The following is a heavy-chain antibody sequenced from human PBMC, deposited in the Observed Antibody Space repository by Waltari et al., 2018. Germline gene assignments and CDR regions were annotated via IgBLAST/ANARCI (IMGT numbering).Heavy chain of an antibody. J-gene: IGHJ3*02. CDR2: IWYDGSNK. Sequence: QVQLVESGGGVVQPGRSLRLSCAASGFTLSSYGMPWVRQAPGKGLEWVAVIWYDGSNKYYADSVKGRFTISRDNSKNTLYLQMNSLRAEDTAMYYCAKPMIVVLDAFDIWGQGTMVTVSS. CDR1: GFTLSSYG. V-gene: IGHV3-30*18. D-gene: IGHD3-22*01. CDR3: AKPMIVVLDAFDI.